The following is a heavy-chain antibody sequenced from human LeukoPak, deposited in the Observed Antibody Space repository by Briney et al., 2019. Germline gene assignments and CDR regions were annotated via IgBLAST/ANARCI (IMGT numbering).Heavy chain of an antibody. CDR3: ARAPPGGYFDY. D-gene: IGHD3-16*01. CDR1: GFTFSSYA. Sequence: GRSLRLSCAASGFTFSSYAMHWVRQAPGKGLEWVAVISYDGSNKYYADSVKGRFTISRDNAKNSLYLQMNSPRAEDTAVYYCARAPPGGYFDYWGQGTLVTVSS. V-gene: IGHV3-30*04. J-gene: IGHJ4*02. CDR2: ISYDGSNK.